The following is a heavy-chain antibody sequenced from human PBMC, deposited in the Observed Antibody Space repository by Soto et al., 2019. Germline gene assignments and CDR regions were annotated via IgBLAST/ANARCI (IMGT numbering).Heavy chain of an antibody. D-gene: IGHD4-17*01. Sequence: EVKLLESGGGLVQPGGSLRLSCAASGFTFSSYAMSWVRQAPGKGLEWVAGIRGNGGSTDYAESVKGRFAISRDNSKNTLYLEISSLRAEDTAIYYCAKEALRLMTKVTTLEYWGQGPLVTVSS. V-gene: IGHV3-23*01. CDR2: IRGNGGST. CDR3: AKEALRLMTKVTTLEY. CDR1: GFTFSSYA. J-gene: IGHJ4*02.